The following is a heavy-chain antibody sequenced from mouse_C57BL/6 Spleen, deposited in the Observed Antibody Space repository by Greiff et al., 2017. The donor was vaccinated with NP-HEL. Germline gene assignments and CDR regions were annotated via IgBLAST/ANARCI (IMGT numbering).Heavy chain of an antibody. V-gene: IGHV1-26*01. CDR1: GYTFTDYY. CDR3: ARSPYGSLYYYAMDY. D-gene: IGHD1-1*01. J-gene: IGHJ4*01. Sequence: EVQLQQSGPELVKPGASVKISCKASGYTFTDYYMNWVQQSHGKSLEWIGDINPNNGGTSYNQQFKGKATLPVDKSSSTAYMELSSLTAEDSAVYYGARSPYGSLYYYAMDYWGQGTSVTVSS. CDR2: INPNNGGT.